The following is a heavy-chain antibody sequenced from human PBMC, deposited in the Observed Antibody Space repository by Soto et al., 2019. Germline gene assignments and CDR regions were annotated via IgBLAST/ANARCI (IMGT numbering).Heavy chain of an antibody. CDR2: ISYDGRNK. CDR3: AKDKSYWLAFLDV. D-gene: IGHD2-8*02. CDR1: GFTFNSYG. Sequence: GGSLRLSCAASGFTFNSYGMHWVRQAPGKGLEWVTFISYDGRNKYYADSVKGRFSISRDNSKSTLYMQMNSLRAEDTAVYYCAKDKSYWLAFLDVWGKGTKVTVS. J-gene: IGHJ6*03. V-gene: IGHV3-30*18.